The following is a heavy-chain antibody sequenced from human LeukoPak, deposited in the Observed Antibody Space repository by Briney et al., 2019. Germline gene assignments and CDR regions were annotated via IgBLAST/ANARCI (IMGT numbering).Heavy chain of an antibody. CDR3: ARGLNYYDSSGYQSSWFDP. D-gene: IGHD3-22*01. Sequence: SETLSLTCTVSGGSISSSSYYWGWIRQPPGKGLEWIGSIYYSGSTYYNPSLKSRVTISVDTSKNQFSLKLSSVTAADTAVYYCARGLNYYDSSGYQSSWFDPWGQGTLVTVPS. CDR1: GGSISSSSYY. CDR2: IYYSGST. V-gene: IGHV4-39*01. J-gene: IGHJ5*02.